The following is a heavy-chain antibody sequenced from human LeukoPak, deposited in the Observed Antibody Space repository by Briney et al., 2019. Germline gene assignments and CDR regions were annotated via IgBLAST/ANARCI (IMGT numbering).Heavy chain of an antibody. J-gene: IGHJ4*02. CDR1: KFTFSFSG. CDR3: AKETSYYGSGTYVYFDY. Sequence: GGSLRLSCAASKFTFSFSGMHWVRKAPPKGMEWVSSTSYDETNKQYADSVKGRFTISRDNANRTLYLQMNSPRPEDTAVYYCAKETSYYGSGTYVYFDYWGQGALVTVSS. V-gene: IGHV3-30*18. D-gene: IGHD3-10*01. CDR2: TSYDETNK.